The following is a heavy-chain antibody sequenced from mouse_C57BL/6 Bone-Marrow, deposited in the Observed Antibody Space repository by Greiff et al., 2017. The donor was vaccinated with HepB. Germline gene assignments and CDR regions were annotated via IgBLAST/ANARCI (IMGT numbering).Heavy chain of an antibody. D-gene: IGHD1-1*01. J-gene: IGHJ2*01. CDR2: IDPETGGT. V-gene: IGHV1-15*01. CDR3: TGREAYYYGRSPYYFDY. Sequence: QVQLQQSGAELVRPGASVTLSCKASGYTFTDYEMHWVKQTPVHGLEWIGAIDPETGGTAYNQKFKGKAILTADKSSSTAYMALRSLTSEDSAVYYCTGREAYYYGRSPYYFDYWGQGTTLTVSS. CDR1: GYTFTDYE.